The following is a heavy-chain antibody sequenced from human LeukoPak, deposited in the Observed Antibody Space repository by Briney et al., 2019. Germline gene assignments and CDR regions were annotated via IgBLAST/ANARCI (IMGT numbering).Heavy chain of an antibody. CDR1: GFTFSSFS. CDR3: ARGDKSSGWYFFDY. Sequence: KPGGSLRLSCAASGFTFSSFSMNWVRLAPGKGLEWVSSITGSSSYIYYADSLKGRFTISRDNTKNSLYLQMNSLRAEDTAVYYCARGDKSSGWYFFDYWGQGTLVTVSS. V-gene: IGHV3-21*01. CDR2: ITGSSSYI. D-gene: IGHD6-19*01. J-gene: IGHJ4*02.